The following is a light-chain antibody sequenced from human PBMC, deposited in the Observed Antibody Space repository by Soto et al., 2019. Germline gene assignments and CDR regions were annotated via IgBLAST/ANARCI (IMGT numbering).Light chain of an antibody. V-gene: IGLV2-11*01. CDR2: DVS. J-gene: IGLJ1*01. CDR1: SNDVGGYNY. CDR3: CSYAGSYAVYV. Sequence: QSALTQPRAVSGSPGQSVTISCTGTSNDVGGYNYVSWYQQHPGKAPKLMIYDVSKRPSGVPDRFSGSKSGNTASLTISGLQAEDEADYYCCSYAGSYAVYVFGTGTKLTGL.